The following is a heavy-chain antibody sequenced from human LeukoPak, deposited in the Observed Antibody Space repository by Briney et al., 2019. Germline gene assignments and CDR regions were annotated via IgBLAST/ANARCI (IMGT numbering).Heavy chain of an antibody. CDR2: IIPILGIA. CDR3: ARGHWFGELHFDY. V-gene: IGHV1-69*04. J-gene: IGHJ4*02. Sequence: SVKVSCKASGGTFSSYAISWVRQAPGQGLEWMGRIIPILGIANYAQKFQGRVTMTRNTSISTAYMELSSLRSEDTAVYYCARGHWFGELHFDYWGQGTLVTVSS. CDR1: GGTFSSYA. D-gene: IGHD3-10*01.